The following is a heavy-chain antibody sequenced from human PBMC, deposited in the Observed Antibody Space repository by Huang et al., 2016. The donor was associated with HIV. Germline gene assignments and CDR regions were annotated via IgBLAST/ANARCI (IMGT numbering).Heavy chain of an antibody. Sequence: QVQLVQSGSELKRPGASVKVSCKASGYIFSNFVMNWVRQAPGQGLEWNGGINTKTGESEYARGFTERFVFSVDTSVTTAYLQISSLKTEDTAVYYCARDVRESTDFWVKYSWFDPWGQGTLVTVSS. CDR3: ARDVRESTDFWVKYSWFDP. CDR2: INTKTGES. CDR1: GYIFSNFV. D-gene: IGHD3-16*01. V-gene: IGHV7-4-1*02. J-gene: IGHJ5*02.